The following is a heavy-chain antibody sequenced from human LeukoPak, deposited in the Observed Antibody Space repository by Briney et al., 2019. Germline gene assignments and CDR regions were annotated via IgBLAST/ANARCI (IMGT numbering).Heavy chain of an antibody. V-gene: IGHV5-51*01. CDR3: AREGRSSSPMDY. CDR2: IYPGDSDT. Sequence: GESLKISCKGSGYSFSNTWIAWVRQMPGKGLEWMGIIYPGDSDTRYSPSFQGQVTISADKSISTAYLQWSSLKASDTAMYYCAREGRSSSPMDYWGQGTLVTVSS. D-gene: IGHD6-6*01. J-gene: IGHJ4*02. CDR1: GYSFSNTW.